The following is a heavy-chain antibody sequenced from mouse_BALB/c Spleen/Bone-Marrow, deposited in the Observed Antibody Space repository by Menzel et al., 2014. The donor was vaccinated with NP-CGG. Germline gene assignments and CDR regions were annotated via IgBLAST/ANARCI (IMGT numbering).Heavy chain of an antibody. V-gene: IGHV1S56*01. CDR1: GNTFTSYD. D-gene: IGHD1-2*01. CDR3: VRSRLRDWYFDV. CDR2: IFPGDSTT. Sequence: VQVVESGVELVKPGASVKLSCKASGNTFTSYDINWVRQRPEQGLEWIGWIFPGDSTTKYNEKFKGKATLSTDKSSSTVHMQLSRLTSEDSAVYFCVRSRLRDWYFDVWGAGTTV. J-gene: IGHJ1*01.